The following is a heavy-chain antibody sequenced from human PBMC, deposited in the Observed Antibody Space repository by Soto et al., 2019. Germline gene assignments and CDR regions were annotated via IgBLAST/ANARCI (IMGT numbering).Heavy chain of an antibody. Sequence: GGSLRLSCAASGFTFSSYAMSWVRQAPGKGLELVSAISGSGGSTYYADSVKGRFTISRDNSKNTLYLQMNSLRAEDTAVYYCAKESMGIAVAADYYYYYGMDVWGQGTTVTVSS. V-gene: IGHV3-23*01. D-gene: IGHD6-19*01. CDR2: ISGSGGST. J-gene: IGHJ6*02. CDR3: AKESMGIAVAADYYYYYGMDV. CDR1: GFTFSSYA.